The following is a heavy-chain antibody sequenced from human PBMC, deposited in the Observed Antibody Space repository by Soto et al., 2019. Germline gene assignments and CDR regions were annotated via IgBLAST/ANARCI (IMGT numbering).Heavy chain of an antibody. V-gene: IGHV3-23*01. D-gene: IGHD5-12*01. J-gene: IGHJ6*02. CDR2: IRRSVGDT. Sequence: HPGGSLRLSCAASGLTFSSYAMSWVRQAPGKGLESVSPIRRSVGDTYYADSVKCRFTISRDNSKNTLFLQMNSLRVEDTAVYYFAKEGPGYQFFYAMDVWGQGTTVTVSS. CDR1: GLTFSSYA. CDR3: AKEGPGYQFFYAMDV.